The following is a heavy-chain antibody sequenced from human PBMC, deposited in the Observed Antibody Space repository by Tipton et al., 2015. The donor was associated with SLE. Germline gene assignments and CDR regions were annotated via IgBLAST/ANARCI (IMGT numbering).Heavy chain of an antibody. CDR1: GFTFRGYD. J-gene: IGHJ6*02. Sequence: GSLRLSCAASGFTFRGYDMHWVRQAPGKGLEWVSFIRFDGSNKFYAESVKGRFTISRDNAKNTLYLQMHSLRVDDTAVYYCGRGVYSEGSVGMDVWGQGTTVTVSS. CDR2: IRFDGSNK. D-gene: IGHD3-22*01. V-gene: IGHV3-30*02. CDR3: GRGVYSEGSVGMDV.